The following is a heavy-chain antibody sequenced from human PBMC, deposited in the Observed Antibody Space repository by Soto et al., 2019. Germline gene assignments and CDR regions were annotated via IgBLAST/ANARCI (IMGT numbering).Heavy chain of an antibody. CDR3: AKKVGRAPTAVDY. CDR1: GFTFSSYA. Sequence: EVQLLESGGGLVQPGGSLRLSCAASGFTFSSYAMSWVRQAPGKGLEWVSAISGSGGSTYYADAVKGRFTISRDNSKNTRDLQMNSLRAEDTAVYYCAKKVGRAPTAVDYWGQATLVTVSS. CDR2: ISGSGGST. V-gene: IGHV3-23*01. J-gene: IGHJ4*02.